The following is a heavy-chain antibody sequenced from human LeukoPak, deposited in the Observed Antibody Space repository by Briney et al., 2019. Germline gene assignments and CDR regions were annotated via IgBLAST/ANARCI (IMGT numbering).Heavy chain of an antibody. V-gene: IGHV3-23*01. CDR2: ISASGGST. CDR1: GFIFGSYD. D-gene: IGHD3-22*01. CDR3: AKVPSYYDSTGHYHFFDY. J-gene: IGHJ4*02. Sequence: AGGSLRLSCAASGFIFGSYDMTWVRQAPGKGLEWVSGISASGGSTYYADSVEGRFTISRDNSKNTLYLQMNSLRAEDTAVYSCAKVPSYYDSTGHYHFFDYWGQGTLVTVSS.